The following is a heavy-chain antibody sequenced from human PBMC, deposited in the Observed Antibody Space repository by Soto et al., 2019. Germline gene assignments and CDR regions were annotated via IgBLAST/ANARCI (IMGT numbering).Heavy chain of an antibody. CDR2: VSHDGRNT. Sequence: GGSLRLSCGVSGFTFRSYAMYWVRQAPGKGLEWVAVVSHDGRNTHYADSVKGRFTISRDSSKNTISLEMTSLRAEDTAVYYCAKGGRQWLVTSDFNYWGQGALVTVSS. CDR3: AKGGRQWLVTSDFNY. CDR1: GFTFRSYA. J-gene: IGHJ4*02. V-gene: IGHV3-30*04. D-gene: IGHD6-19*01.